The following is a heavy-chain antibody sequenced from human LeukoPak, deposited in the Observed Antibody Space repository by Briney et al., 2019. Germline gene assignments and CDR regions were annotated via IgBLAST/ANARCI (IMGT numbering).Heavy chain of an antibody. CDR3: ARAPAQYDILTGYYTVYYYGMDV. V-gene: IGHV1-2*02. CDR1: GYTFTGYY. Sequence: PGASVKVSCKASGYTFTGYYTHWVRQAPGQGLEWMGWINPNSGGTNYAQKFQGRVTMTRDTSISTAYMELSRLRSDDTAVYYCARAPAQYDILTGYYTVYYYGMDVWGQGTTVTVSS. J-gene: IGHJ6*02. D-gene: IGHD3-9*01. CDR2: INPNSGGT.